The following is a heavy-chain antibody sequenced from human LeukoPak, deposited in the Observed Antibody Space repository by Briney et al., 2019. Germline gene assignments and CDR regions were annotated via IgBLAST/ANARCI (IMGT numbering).Heavy chain of an antibody. Sequence: GGSLRLSCAASGFTFDDYAMHWVRQGPGKGLEWVSGISGSGGSTYYADSVKGRFTISRDNSKNTLFLRMNSLRVEDTAPYYCAKSVAIYFYYGLDVWGQGTTVTVSS. CDR2: ISGSGGST. V-gene: IGHV3-23*01. CDR3: AKSVAIYFYYGLDV. CDR1: GFTFDDYA. J-gene: IGHJ6*02. D-gene: IGHD3-3*01.